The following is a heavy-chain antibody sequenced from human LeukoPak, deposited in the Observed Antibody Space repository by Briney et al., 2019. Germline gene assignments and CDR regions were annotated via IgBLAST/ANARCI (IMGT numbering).Heavy chain of an antibody. V-gene: IGHV3-21*01. Sequence: TGGSLRLSCAASGFTFSSYSMNWVRQAPGKGLEWVSSISSSSYIYYADSVKGRFTISRDNAKNSLYLQMNSLRAEDTAVHYCARDAGNCSGGSCYSRPFDPWGQGTLVTVSS. CDR3: ARDAGNCSGGSCYSRPFDP. D-gene: IGHD2-15*01. CDR1: GFTFSSYS. CDR2: ISSSSYI. J-gene: IGHJ5*02.